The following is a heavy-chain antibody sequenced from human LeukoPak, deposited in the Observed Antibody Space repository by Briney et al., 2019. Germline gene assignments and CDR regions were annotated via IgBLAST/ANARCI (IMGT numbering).Heavy chain of an antibody. V-gene: IGHV3-30*18. J-gene: IGHJ4*02. CDR2: ISYDGSNK. CDR1: GFTFSSYG. Sequence: GGSLRLSCAASGFTFSSYGMHWVRQAPGKGLEWVAVISYDGSNKYYADSVKGRFTISRDNSKNTLYLQMNSLRAEDTALYYCAKDREAVAGDYWGQGTLVTVSS. CDR3: AKDREAVAGDY. D-gene: IGHD6-19*01.